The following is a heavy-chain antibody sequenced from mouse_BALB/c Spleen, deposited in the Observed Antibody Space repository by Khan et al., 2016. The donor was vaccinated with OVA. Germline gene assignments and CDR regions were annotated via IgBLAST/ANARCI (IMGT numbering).Heavy chain of an antibody. CDR2: ISPGGDNT. J-gene: IGHJ3*01. Sequence: QVQLQQSGAELARPGASVKLSCKASGYTFTDYYINWMRQRTGQGLEWIGEISPGGDNTYYNEKFKGKATLTADKSSSTAYMQLSSLTSEDSAVYLCAREWAAWFPYWGQGTLVTVSA. CDR3: AREWAAWFPY. CDR1: GYTFTDYY. V-gene: IGHV1-77*01.